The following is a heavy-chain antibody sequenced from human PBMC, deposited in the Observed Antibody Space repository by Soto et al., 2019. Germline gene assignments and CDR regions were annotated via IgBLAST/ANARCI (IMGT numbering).Heavy chain of an antibody. CDR2: ISASGRSL. CDR3: AKGTSKLDY. V-gene: IGHV3-23*01. CDR1: GFTFSSCA. Sequence: PGGSLRLSCAASGFTFSSCAMGWVRQAPGKGLEWVSSISASGRSLFYADAVKGRFTISRDNSKNTLYLQMSSLTAEDTAVYYCAKGTSKLDYWGQGTLVTVSS. D-gene: IGHD2-2*01. J-gene: IGHJ4*02.